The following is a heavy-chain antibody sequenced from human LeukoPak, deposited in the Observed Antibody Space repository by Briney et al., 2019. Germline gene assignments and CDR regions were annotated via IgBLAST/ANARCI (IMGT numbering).Heavy chain of an antibody. CDR3: AKDGGGTDFDY. CDR2: ILNDGSNK. V-gene: IGHV3-30*18. CDR1: GFTFSTYG. D-gene: IGHD1-26*01. J-gene: IGHJ4*02. Sequence: GGSLRLSCAASGFTFSTYGVHWVRQAPGKGLEWVAFILNDGSNKYYADSVKGRFTISRDNSKNTLYLQMNSLRADDTAVYYCAKDGGGTDFDYWGQGTLVTVSS.